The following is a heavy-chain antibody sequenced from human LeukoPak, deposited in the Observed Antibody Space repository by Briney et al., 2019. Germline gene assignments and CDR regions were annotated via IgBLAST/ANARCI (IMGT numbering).Heavy chain of an antibody. CDR2: IYPADSDT. V-gene: IGHV5-51*01. CDR3: AIIGMGYCSSTSCGWFDP. CDR1: GYSFTNYW. J-gene: IGHJ5*02. Sequence: GEPLKISCKGSGYSFTNYWIGWVRQMPGKGLEWMGIIYPADSDTRYSPSFQGQVTISADKSISTAYLQWSSLKASDTAMYYCAIIGMGYCSSTSCGWFDPWGQGTLVTVSS. D-gene: IGHD2-2*01.